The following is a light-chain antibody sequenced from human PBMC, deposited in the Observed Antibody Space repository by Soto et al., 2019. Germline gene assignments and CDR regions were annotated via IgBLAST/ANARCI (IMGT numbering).Light chain of an antibody. CDR1: QSISNY. CDR2: TAS. J-gene: IGKJ1*01. CDR3: QQRYSTPRT. Sequence: DIQMTQSPSSLSASVGDRVTITCRASQSISNYLNWYQQKPGKAPKLLMYTASSLQSGVPSRFSGSGSGTDFTLIISSLQPEDFATYYCQQRYSTPRTFGQGTKVEIK. V-gene: IGKV1-39*01.